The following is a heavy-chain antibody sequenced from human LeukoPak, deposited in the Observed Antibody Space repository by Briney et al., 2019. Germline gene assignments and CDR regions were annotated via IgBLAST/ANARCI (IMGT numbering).Heavy chain of an antibody. V-gene: IGHV4-34*01. CDR3: ARGRSYYNAFDI. D-gene: IGHD1-26*01. CDR1: GGSFSGYY. CDR2: INHSGGT. J-gene: IGHJ3*02. Sequence: SETLSLTCAVYGGSFSGYYWSWIRQPPGKGLEWIGEINHSGGTNCNPSLKSRVTISVDTSKNQFSLKLSSVTAADTAVYYCARGRSYYNAFDIWGQGTMVTVSS.